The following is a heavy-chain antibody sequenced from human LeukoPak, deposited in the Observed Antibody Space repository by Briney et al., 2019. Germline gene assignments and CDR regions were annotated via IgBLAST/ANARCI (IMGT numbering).Heavy chain of an antibody. D-gene: IGHD3-3*01. CDR3: ARDWRYYDFWSGSSCDY. CDR2: IKQDGSEK. Sequence: PGGSLRLSCAASGFTFSSYWMSWVRQAPGKGLEWVANIKQDGSEKYYVDSVKGRFTISRDNAKNSLYLQMNSLRAEDTAVYYCARDWRYYDFWSGSSCDYWGQGTLVTVSS. CDR1: GFTFSSYW. V-gene: IGHV3-7*01. J-gene: IGHJ4*02.